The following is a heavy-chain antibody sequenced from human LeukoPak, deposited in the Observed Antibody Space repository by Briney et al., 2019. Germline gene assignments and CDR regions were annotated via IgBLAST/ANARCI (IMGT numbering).Heavy chain of an antibody. CDR1: GGSFSGYY. V-gene: IGHV4-34*01. D-gene: IGHD4-17*01. CDR2: INHSGST. J-gene: IGHJ4*02. Sequence: PSETLSLTCAVYGGSFSGYYWSWIRQPPGKGLEWIGEINHSGSTNYNPSLESRVTISVDTSKNQFSLKLSSVTAADTAVYYCARAGVYGDYGYWGQGTLVTVSS. CDR3: ARAGVYGDYGY.